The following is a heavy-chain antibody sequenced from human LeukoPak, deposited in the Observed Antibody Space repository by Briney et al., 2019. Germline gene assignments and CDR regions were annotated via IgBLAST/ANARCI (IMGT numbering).Heavy chain of an antibody. J-gene: IGHJ4*02. CDR1: GYTFTSYD. CDR3: ARAPLPRYCDILTGSRSFIDY. Sequence: ASVKVSCKASGYTFTSYDINWVRQATGQGLEWMGWMNPNSGNTGYAQKFQGRVTMTRDTSISTAYMELSRLRSDDTAVYYCARAPLPRYCDILTGSRSFIDYWGQGTLVTVSS. V-gene: IGHV1-8*01. CDR2: MNPNSGNT. D-gene: IGHD3-9*01.